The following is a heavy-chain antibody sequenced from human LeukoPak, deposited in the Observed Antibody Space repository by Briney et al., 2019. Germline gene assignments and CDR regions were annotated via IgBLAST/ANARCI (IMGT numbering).Heavy chain of an antibody. CDR2: INHSGST. V-gene: IGHV4-34*01. Sequence: SETLSLTCAVYGGSFSGYYWSWMRQRPGKGLEWIGEINHSGSTNYNPSLKSRVTISVDTSKNQFSLKLSSVTAADTAVYYCARDRGYSYGYWSIWGQGTLVTVSS. D-gene: IGHD5-18*01. CDR3: ARDRGYSYGYWSI. CDR1: GGSFSGYY. J-gene: IGHJ4*02.